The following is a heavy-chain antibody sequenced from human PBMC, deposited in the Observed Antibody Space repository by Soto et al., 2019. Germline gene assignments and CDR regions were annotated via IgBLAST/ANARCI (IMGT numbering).Heavy chain of an antibody. V-gene: IGHV1-18*01. CDR2: SSAYNGNT. CDR1: LYTFPSYG. D-gene: IGHD3-22*01. CDR3: ARDVVTYYYDSSGPRRFDY. J-gene: IGHJ4*02. Sequence: ASVQVSCKASLYTFPSYGISWLRPAPAQGVEWMGWSSAYNGNTNYAQKLQSRVTMNTDTSTSTAYMELRSLRSDDTAVYYCARDVVTYYYDSSGPRRFDYWGQGTLVTVSS.